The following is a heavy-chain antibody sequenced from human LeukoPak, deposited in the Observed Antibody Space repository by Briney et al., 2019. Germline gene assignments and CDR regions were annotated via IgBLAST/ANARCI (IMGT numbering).Heavy chain of an antibody. CDR3: ARDRASYSSGWYGFDY. V-gene: IGHV4-4*07. J-gene: IGHJ4*02. Sequence: PSETLSLTCTVSGGSISSYYWSWVRQPAGKGLEWIGSIYHSGSTYYNPSLKSRVTISVDTSKNQFSLKLGSVTAADTAVYYCARDRASYSSGWYGFDYWGQGTLVTVSS. D-gene: IGHD6-19*01. CDR1: GGSISSYY. CDR2: IYHSGST.